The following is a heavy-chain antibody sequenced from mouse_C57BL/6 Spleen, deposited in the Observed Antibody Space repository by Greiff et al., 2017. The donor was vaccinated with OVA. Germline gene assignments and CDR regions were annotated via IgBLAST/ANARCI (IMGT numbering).Heavy chain of an antibody. CDR3: AREITGTGYYCDY. V-gene: IGHV1-61*01. CDR2: IYPSDSET. Sequence: VQLQQPGAELVRPGSSVKLSCKASGYTFTSYWMDWVKQRPGQGLEWIGNIYPSDSETHYNQKFKDKATLTVDKSSSTAYMQLSSLTSEDSAVYYCAREITGTGYYCDYWGQGTTLTVSS. D-gene: IGHD4-1*01. CDR1: GYTFTSYW. J-gene: IGHJ2*01.